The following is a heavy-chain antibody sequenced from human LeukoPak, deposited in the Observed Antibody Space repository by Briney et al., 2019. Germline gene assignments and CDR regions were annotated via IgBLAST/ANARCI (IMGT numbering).Heavy chain of an antibody. D-gene: IGHD5-18*01. J-gene: IGHJ4*02. CDR1: GFTFSSYG. V-gene: IGHV3-48*02. Sequence: PGGSLRLSCAASGFTFSSYGMSWVRRAPGKGLEWVSYIRSSSSTMYYADSVKGRFTISRDNAKSSLYLQMSSLRDEDTAVYYCARARGYNHGPQDYYFDYWGQGTLVTVPS. CDR2: IRSSSSTM. CDR3: ARARGYNHGPQDYYFDY.